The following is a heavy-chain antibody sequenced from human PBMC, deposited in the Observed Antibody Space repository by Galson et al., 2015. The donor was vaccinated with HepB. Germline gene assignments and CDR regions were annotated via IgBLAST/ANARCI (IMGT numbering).Heavy chain of an antibody. V-gene: IGHV3-30-3*01. J-gene: IGHJ3*02. CDR1: GFTFSSYA. D-gene: IGHD4-23*01. CDR3: AGGHTVADAFDI. CDR2: ISYVGSNK. Sequence: SLRLSCAASGFTFSSYAMHWVRQAPGKGLEWVAVISYVGSNKYYADSVKGRFTISRDNSKNTLYLQMNSLRAEDTAVYYCAGGHTVADAFDIWGQGTMVTVSS.